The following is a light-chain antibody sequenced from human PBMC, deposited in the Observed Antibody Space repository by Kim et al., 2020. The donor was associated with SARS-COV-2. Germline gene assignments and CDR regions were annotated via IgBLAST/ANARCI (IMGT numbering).Light chain of an antibody. CDR1: QSVTSY. CDR3: QHGSGWLPIFT. Sequence: PGESAPLSCRASQSVTSYLAWYQHKAGQAPRLLIYDASNRATGTPARFSGGGSGTEFTLTISSLEPEDFAVYYCQHGSGWLPIFTFGPGTKVDIK. CDR2: DAS. V-gene: IGKV3-11*01. J-gene: IGKJ3*01.